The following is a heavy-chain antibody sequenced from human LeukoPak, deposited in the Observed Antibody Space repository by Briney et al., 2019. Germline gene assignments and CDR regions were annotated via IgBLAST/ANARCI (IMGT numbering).Heavy chain of an antibody. J-gene: IGHJ4*02. D-gene: IGHD3-10*01. Sequence: SETLSLTCTVSGGSISSSNYYWGWIRQPPGKGLEWIGSIYYSGSTYYNPSLKSRVTISVDTSKNQFSLKLNSVTAADTAVYYCATDNPYYYGSGSYYHDYWGQGTLVTVSS. CDR1: GGSISSSNYY. CDR2: IYYSGST. CDR3: ATDNPYYYGSGSYYHDY. V-gene: IGHV4-39*07.